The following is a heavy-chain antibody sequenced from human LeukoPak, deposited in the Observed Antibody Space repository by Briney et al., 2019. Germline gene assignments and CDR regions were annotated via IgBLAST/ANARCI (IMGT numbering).Heavy chain of an antibody. Sequence: ASVKVSCKASGYTFTSYGISWVRQAPGQGPEWMGWFSAYNGNTNYAQKYQGRVTMTTDTSTSTAYMELRSLRSDDTAIYYCARWEYCSSSSCYDESETFDYWGQGTLVTVSS. V-gene: IGHV1-18*01. D-gene: IGHD2-2*01. CDR3: ARWEYCSSSSCYDESETFDY. J-gene: IGHJ4*02. CDR2: FSAYNGNT. CDR1: GYTFTSYG.